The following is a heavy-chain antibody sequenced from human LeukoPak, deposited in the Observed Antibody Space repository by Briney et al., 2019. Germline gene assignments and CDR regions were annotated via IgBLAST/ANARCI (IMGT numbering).Heavy chain of an antibody. J-gene: IGHJ3*02. Sequence: GESLKISCRGPGYSFTNNWIAWVRQMPGKGLEWMGIIYPGDSDTRYSPSFRGQVSISADKSIGTAYLQWSSLRASDTAMYYCARFGTAFDIWGQGTMVTVSS. CDR3: ARFGTAFDI. CDR1: GYSFTNNW. V-gene: IGHV5-51*01. D-gene: IGHD3-16*01. CDR2: IYPGDSDT.